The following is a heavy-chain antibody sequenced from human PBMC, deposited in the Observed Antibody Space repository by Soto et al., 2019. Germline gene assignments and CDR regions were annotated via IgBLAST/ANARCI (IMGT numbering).Heavy chain of an antibody. CDR2: INPNSGGT. Sequence: XSVKVACKASGYPFTGYYMHWVRQAPGQGLEWMGWINPNSGGTNYAQKFQGRVTMTRDTSISTAYMELSRLRSDDTAVYYCERGSRGYSGPGFEYWGQGTLVTVSS. CDR1: GYPFTGYY. V-gene: IGHV1-2*02. D-gene: IGHD5-12*01. J-gene: IGHJ4*02. CDR3: ERGSRGYSGPGFEY.